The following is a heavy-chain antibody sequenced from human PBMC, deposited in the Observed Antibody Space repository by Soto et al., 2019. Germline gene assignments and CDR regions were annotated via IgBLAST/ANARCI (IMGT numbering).Heavy chain of an antibody. J-gene: IGHJ4*02. CDR2: IWYDGSSK. V-gene: IGHV3-33*01. CDR3: ARESEDLTSNFDY. CDR1: GFTFSNFG. Sequence: GGSLRLSCEASGFTFSNFGMNWVRQAPGKGLEWVARIWYDGSSKYYVDSVKGRFTISRDNSKETVYLQMNSLRAEDTGVYYCARESEDLTSNFDYRGQGTLVTVSS.